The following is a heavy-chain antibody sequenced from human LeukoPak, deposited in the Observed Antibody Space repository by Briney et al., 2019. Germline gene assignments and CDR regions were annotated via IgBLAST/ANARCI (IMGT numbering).Heavy chain of an antibody. Sequence: SETLSLTCAVYGGSFSSYYWSWIRQPPGKGLEWIGEINHSGSTNYNPSLKSRVTISVDATKKHFSLKLSSVTGADAAADYCSGSSYGIFDYWGQGTLVTVSS. CDR1: GGSFSSYY. V-gene: IGHV4-34*01. J-gene: IGHJ4*02. D-gene: IGHD5-18*01. CDR2: INHSGST. CDR3: SGSSYGIFDY.